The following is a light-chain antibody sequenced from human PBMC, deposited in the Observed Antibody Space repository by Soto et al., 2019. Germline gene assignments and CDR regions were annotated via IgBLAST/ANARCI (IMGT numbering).Light chain of an antibody. CDR3: QQLNS. J-gene: IGKJ3*01. Sequence: DIQLTQSPSFLSASVGDRVTITCRASQGISSYLAWYQQKPGKAPKLLIYAASTLQSGVPSRFSGSGSGTEFTLTISSLQPEDFATYYCQQLNSFGPGTKVDI. CDR2: AAS. CDR1: QGISSY. V-gene: IGKV1-9*01.